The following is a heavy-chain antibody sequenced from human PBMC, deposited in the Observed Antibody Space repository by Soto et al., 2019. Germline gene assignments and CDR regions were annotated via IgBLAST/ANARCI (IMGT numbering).Heavy chain of an antibody. J-gene: IGHJ5*02. D-gene: IGHD4-17*01. V-gene: IGHV4-30-4*01. CDR2: IYYSGST. CDR3: ARTHYGGNSGWFDP. CDR1: GGSISSGDYY. Sequence: PSETLSLTCTVSGGSISSGDYYWSWIRQPPGKGLEWIGYIYYSGSTYYNPSLKSRVTISVDTSKNQFSLKLSSVTAADTAVYYCARTHYGGNSGWFDPWGQGTQVTVSS.